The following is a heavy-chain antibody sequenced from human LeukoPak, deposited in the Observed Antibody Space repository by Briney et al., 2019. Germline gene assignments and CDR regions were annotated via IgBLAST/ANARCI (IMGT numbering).Heavy chain of an antibody. D-gene: IGHD6-13*01. Sequence: PSETLSLTCTVSGGSISSYYWSRIRQPPGKGLEWIGYIYYSGSTNYNPSLKSRVTISVDTSKNQFSLKLSSVTAADTAVYYCARVHEQQLVLRSDWYFDLWGRGTLVTVSS. CDR2: IYYSGST. J-gene: IGHJ2*01. V-gene: IGHV4-59*01. CDR3: ARVHEQQLVLRSDWYFDL. CDR1: GGSISSYY.